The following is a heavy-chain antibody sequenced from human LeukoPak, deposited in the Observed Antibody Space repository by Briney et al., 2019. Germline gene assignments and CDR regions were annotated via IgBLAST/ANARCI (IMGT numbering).Heavy chain of an antibody. V-gene: IGHV3-23*01. CDR2: ISNNGGYT. CDR3: AKQLGYCSDGSCYFPY. CDR1: GFTFSSSA. Sequence: GGSLRLSCAASGFTFSSSAMSWVRQAPGKGLEWVSAISNNGGYTYYADSVQGRFTISRDNSKSTLCLQMNSLRAEDTVVYYCAKQLGYCSDGSCYFPYWGQGTLVTVSS. D-gene: IGHD2-15*01. J-gene: IGHJ4*02.